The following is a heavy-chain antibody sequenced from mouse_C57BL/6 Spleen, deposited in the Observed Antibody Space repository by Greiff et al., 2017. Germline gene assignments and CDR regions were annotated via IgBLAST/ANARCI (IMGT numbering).Heavy chain of an antibody. D-gene: IGHD2-4*01. CDR2: ISDGGSYT. Sequence: EVQLQQSGGGLVKPGGSLKLSCAASGFTFSSYAMSWVRQTPEKRLEWVATISDGGSYTYYPDNVKGRFTISRDNAKNNLYLQMSHLKSEDTAMYYCAREDDYDVAWFAYWGQGTLVTVSA. V-gene: IGHV5-4*01. CDR3: AREDDYDVAWFAY. J-gene: IGHJ3*01. CDR1: GFTFSSYA.